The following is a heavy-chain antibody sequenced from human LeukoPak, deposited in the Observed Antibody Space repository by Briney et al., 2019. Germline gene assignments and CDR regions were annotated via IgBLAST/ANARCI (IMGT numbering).Heavy chain of an antibody. CDR1: GSAFSTYW. D-gene: IGHD1-14*01. V-gene: IGHV5-51*01. CDR2: INPDDSST. CDR3: ACRKLHSTWSDP. J-gene: IGHJ5*02. Sequence: GESLKISCEGFGSAFSTYWIGWVRQMPGKGLEWMGIINPDDSSTLYSPSLQGQVTISADKSISTAYLQWSSLKASDTAIYYCACRKLHSTWSDPWGQGTLVTVSS.